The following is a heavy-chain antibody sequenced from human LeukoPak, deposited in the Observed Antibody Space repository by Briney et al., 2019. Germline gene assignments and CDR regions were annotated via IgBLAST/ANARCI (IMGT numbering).Heavy chain of an antibody. CDR3: VKVEPMEITTPYAFDI. D-gene: IGHD4-11*01. CDR1: GFIFSSYV. CDR2: INRAYST. Sequence: GGSLRLSCAASGFIFSSYVMSWVRQAPGKGLEWVSTINRAYSTYYADPVKGRFTISRDNSKNTLFLQMNSLRAEDTAVYYCVKVEPMEITTPYAFDIWGQGTVVTVSS. V-gene: IGHV3-23*01. J-gene: IGHJ3*02.